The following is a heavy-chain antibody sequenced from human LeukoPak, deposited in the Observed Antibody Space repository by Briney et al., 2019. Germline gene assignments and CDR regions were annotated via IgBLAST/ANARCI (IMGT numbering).Heavy chain of an antibody. CDR3: ARRAGAYSHPYDY. Sequence: GGSLRLSCAASGFTFSSDAMSWVRQAPGKGLEWVSFIYSGTIHYSDSVKGRFTISRDNSKNTLYLQMNSQRAEDTAVYYCARRAGAYSHPYDYWGQGTLVTVSS. CDR2: IYSGTI. V-gene: IGHV3-53*01. J-gene: IGHJ4*02. D-gene: IGHD4/OR15-4a*01. CDR1: GFTFSSDA.